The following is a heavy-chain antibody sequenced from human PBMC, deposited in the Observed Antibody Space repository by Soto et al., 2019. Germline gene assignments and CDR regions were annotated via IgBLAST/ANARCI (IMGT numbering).Heavy chain of an antibody. CDR3: ASPGLLSYFDY. J-gene: IGHJ4*02. V-gene: IGHV4-34*01. D-gene: IGHD4-17*01. CDR2: INHSGST. Sequence: NPSATLSLTCAVYGGSFSGYYWSWIRQPPGKGLEWIGEINHSGSTNYNPSLKSRVTISVDTSKNQFSLKLSSVTAADTAVYYCASPGLLSYFDYWGQGTLVTVSS. CDR1: GGSFSGYY.